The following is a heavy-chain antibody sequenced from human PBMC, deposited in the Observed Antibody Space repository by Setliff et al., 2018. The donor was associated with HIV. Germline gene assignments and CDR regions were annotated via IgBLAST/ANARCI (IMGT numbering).Heavy chain of an antibody. CDR2: VSSIGNT. CDR1: GGSINGYY. V-gene: IGHV4-4*08. D-gene: IGHD1-26*01. CDR3: ARTRAPYFFDF. Sequence: SETLSLTCAVYGGSINGYYWSWIRQSPRTRLEWIGYVSSIGNTNYNPSLKSRVTISVDTSKNHFSLQLNSVTAADTAVYFCARTRAPYFFDFWGQGAQVTVSS. J-gene: IGHJ4*02.